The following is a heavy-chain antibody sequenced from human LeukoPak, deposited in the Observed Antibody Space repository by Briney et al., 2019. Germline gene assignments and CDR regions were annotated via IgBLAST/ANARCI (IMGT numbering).Heavy chain of an antibody. CDR3: AGSGYDPIFDY. CDR2: IYNSGST. CDR1: GGSISSYY. V-gene: IGHV4-4*07. J-gene: IGHJ4*02. D-gene: IGHD5-12*01. Sequence: SETLSLTCTVSGGSISSYYWSWIRQPAGKGLEWIGRIYNSGSTYYNPSLKSRVTMSVDTSKNQFSLKLSSVTAADTAVYYCAGSGYDPIFDYWGQGTLVTVSS.